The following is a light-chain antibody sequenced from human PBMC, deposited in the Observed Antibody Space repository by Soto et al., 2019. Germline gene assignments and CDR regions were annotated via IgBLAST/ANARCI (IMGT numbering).Light chain of an antibody. J-gene: IGKJ1*01. Sequence: EIQMTQSPSSLSSSLGDSVTITCRASQSITNYLNWYQQKPGKAPKLLIYDASSLESGVPSRFSGSGSGTEFTLTISNLQPDDFATYYCQQYNSYLFGQGTKVDIK. CDR2: DAS. CDR1: QSITNY. CDR3: QQYNSYL. V-gene: IGKV1-5*01.